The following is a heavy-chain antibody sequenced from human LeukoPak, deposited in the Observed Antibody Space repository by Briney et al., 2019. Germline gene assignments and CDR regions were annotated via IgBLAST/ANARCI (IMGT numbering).Heavy chain of an antibody. CDR2: IYPGDSDT. J-gene: IGHJ6*03. V-gene: IGHV5-51*01. D-gene: IGHD3-3*01. CDR3: ARHEVGGDSWSGNEYYYYIDV. Sequence: GESLNISCQTSGYSFTNYWIGWVRQMPGKGLEWMGLIYPGDSDTIYSPSFQGQVTLSVDESITTAYLQWSSLKASDTAIYYCARHEVGGDSWSGNEYYYYIDVWGKGTAVTVSS. CDR1: GYSFTNYW.